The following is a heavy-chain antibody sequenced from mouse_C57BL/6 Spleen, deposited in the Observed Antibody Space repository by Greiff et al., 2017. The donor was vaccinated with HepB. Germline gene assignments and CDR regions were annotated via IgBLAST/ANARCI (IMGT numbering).Heavy chain of an antibody. D-gene: IGHD2-3*01. J-gene: IGHJ1*03. Sequence: QVQLQQPGAKLVRPGSSVKLSCKASGYTFTSYWMDWVKQRPGQGLEWIGNIYPSDSETHYNQKFKDKATLTVDKSSSTAYMQLSSLTSEDSAVYYWARERAGYYVGRYFDVWGTGTTVTVSS. V-gene: IGHV1-61*01. CDR2: IYPSDSET. CDR3: ARERAGYYVGRYFDV. CDR1: GYTFTSYW.